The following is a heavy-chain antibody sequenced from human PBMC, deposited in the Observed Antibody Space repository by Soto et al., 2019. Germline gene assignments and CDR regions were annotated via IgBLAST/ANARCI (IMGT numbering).Heavy chain of an antibody. J-gene: IGHJ4*02. CDR3: ARSPYDYIWGSYSLDY. CDR1: GGSISSGGYY. D-gene: IGHD3-16*01. CDR2: IYYSGST. Sequence: QVQLQESGPGLVKPSQTLSLTCTVSGGSISSGGYYWSWIRQHPGKGLEWIGYIYYSGSTYYNPSLKSRVTIAVDTSKNQFSLKLSSVTAADTAVYYCARSPYDYIWGSYSLDYWGQGTLVTVSS. V-gene: IGHV4-31*03.